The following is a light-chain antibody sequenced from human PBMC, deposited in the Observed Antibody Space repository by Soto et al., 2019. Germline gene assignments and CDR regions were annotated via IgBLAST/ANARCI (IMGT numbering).Light chain of an antibody. CDR3: AAWDDSLTIL. CDR1: NSNIATYS. V-gene: IGLV1-47*01. CDR2: END. Sequence: QSVLTQPPSAYGTPGQTVTISCSGSNSNIATYSVDWYQHLPGTAPKLLIYENDQRPSGVPDRFSGSKSDTSASMAIAGLRSGDEADYYCAAWDDSLTILFGGGTKVTVL. J-gene: IGLJ2*01.